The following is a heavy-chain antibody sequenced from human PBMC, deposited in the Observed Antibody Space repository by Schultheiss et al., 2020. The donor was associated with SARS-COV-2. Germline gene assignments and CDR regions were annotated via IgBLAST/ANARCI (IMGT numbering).Heavy chain of an antibody. V-gene: IGHV1-18*01. D-gene: IGHD6-19*01. CDR3: ARSNPSGWYGDRRGGNFDY. CDR2: ISAYNGNT. J-gene: IGHJ4*02. Sequence: ASVKVSCKASGYTFTSYGISWVRQAPGQGLEWMGWISAYNGNTNYAQKLQGRVTMTTDTSTSTAYMELRSLRSDDTAVYYCARSNPSGWYGDRRGGNFDYWGQGTLVTVSS. CDR1: GYTFTSYG.